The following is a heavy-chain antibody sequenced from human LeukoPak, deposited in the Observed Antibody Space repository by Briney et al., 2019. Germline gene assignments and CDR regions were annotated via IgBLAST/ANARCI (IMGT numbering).Heavy chain of an antibody. CDR2: ISTYNGNT. CDR3: ARDRAGSAWYTTFDY. Sequence: ASVKVSCKASGYTFTSYPISWVRQAPGQGLEWMGWISTYNGNTNYAQKLQGRVTMTTDTSTSRVYMDLRSLRSDDTAVYYCARDRAGSAWYTTFDYWGQGTLVTVSS. CDR1: GYTFTSYP. V-gene: IGHV1-18*01. J-gene: IGHJ4*02. D-gene: IGHD6-19*01.